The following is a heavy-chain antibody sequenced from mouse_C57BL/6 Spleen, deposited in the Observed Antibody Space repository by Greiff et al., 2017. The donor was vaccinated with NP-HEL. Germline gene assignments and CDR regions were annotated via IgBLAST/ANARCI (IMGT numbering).Heavy chain of an antibody. CDR2: INPGSGGT. CDR3: ARYDDNYAMDY. J-gene: IGHJ4*01. D-gene: IGHD2-12*01. CDR1: GYAFTNYL. V-gene: IGHV1-54*01. Sequence: VQLQQSGAELVRPGTSVKVSCKASGYAFTNYLIEWVKQRPGQGLEWIGVINPGSGGTNYNEKFKGKATLTADKSSSTAYMQLSSLTSEDSAVYFCARYDDNYAMDYWGQGTSVTVSS.